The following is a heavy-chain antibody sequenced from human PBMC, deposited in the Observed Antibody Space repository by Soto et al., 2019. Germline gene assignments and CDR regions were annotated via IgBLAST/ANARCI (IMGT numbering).Heavy chain of an antibody. CDR3: AKPPQTGYYYDSSGYSGYAFDI. J-gene: IGHJ3*02. D-gene: IGHD3-22*01. CDR2: ISGSGGST. CDR1: GFTFSSYA. V-gene: IGHV3-23*01. Sequence: GGSLRLSCAASGFTFSSYAMSWVRQAPGKGLEWVSAISGSGGSTYYADSVKGRFTISRDNSKNTLYLQMNSLRAEDTAVYYWAKPPQTGYYYDSSGYSGYAFDIWGQGTMVTVSS.